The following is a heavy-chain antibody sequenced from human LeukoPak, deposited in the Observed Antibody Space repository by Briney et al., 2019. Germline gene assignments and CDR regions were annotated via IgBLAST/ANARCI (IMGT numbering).Heavy chain of an antibody. CDR3: ASGKPSQWLAHGY. CDR1: VFTFSSYS. Sequence: PVGSLRLSCAASVFTFSSYSMNWVRQAPGKGLEWVSSISSSSSYIYYADSVKGRFTISRDNAKNSLYLQMNSLRAEDTAVYYCASGKPSQWLAHGYCGQGTLVTVSS. D-gene: IGHD6-19*01. CDR2: ISSSSSYI. J-gene: IGHJ4*02. V-gene: IGHV3-21*01.